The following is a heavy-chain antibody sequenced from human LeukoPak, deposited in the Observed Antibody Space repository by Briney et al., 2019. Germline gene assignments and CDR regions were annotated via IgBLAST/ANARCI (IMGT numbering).Heavy chain of an antibody. CDR3: ARGRNAFDI. J-gene: IGHJ3*02. CDR2: IKTDGSEK. CDR1: GFTFSSYW. V-gene: IGHV3-7*04. Sequence: PGGSLRLSCAASGFTFSSYWMSWVRQVPGKGLEWVANIKTDGSEKYYLDSVKGRFTISRDNAKNSLYLQMNSLRAEDTAVYYCARGRNAFDIWGQGTMVTVSS.